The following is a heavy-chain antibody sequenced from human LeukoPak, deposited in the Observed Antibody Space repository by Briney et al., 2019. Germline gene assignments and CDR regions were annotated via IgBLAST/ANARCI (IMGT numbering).Heavy chain of an antibody. J-gene: IGHJ6*03. CDR2: VFDSGST. Sequence: TLSLTSALPVGSISIGVYSWGWIRQPPGNGLEWIGYVFDSGSTSYNPSLKSRVTISVDRSKTKFSLKLSSVTAADTAVYYCARSYYDFWSGRSPTPPYYYYYMDVWGKGTTVTVSS. D-gene: IGHD3-3*01. CDR3: ARSYYDFWSGRSPTPPYYYYYMDV. CDR1: VGSISIGVYS. V-gene: IGHV4-30-2*01.